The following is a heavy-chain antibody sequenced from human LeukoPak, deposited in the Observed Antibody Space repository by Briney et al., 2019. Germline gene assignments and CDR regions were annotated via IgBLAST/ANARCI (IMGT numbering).Heavy chain of an antibody. V-gene: IGHV3-23*01. CDR3: ARGGSYGDYSRV. Sequence: GGSLRLSCAASGFTFSSYAMSWVRQAPGKGLEWVSAISGSGGSTYYADSVKGRFTISRDNAKNSLYLQMNSLRAEDTAVYYCARGGSYGDYSRVWGQGTTVTVSS. J-gene: IGHJ6*02. D-gene: IGHD4-17*01. CDR1: GFTFSSYA. CDR2: ISGSGGST.